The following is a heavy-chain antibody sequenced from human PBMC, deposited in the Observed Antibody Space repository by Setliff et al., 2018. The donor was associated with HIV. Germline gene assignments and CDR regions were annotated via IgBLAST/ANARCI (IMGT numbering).Heavy chain of an antibody. CDR2: FDPEDGET. D-gene: IGHD6-13*01. Sequence: ASVKVSCKASGHTFNNYDINWVGQAPGKGLEWMANFDPEDGETFYAQKFQGRLTMTEDTSTDTAYMELSSLRSDDTAMYYCATDPGYSSTWYSESFQHWGQGTVVTVSS. J-gene: IGHJ1*01. V-gene: IGHV1-24*01. CDR1: GHTFNNYD. CDR3: ATDPGYSSTWYSESFQH.